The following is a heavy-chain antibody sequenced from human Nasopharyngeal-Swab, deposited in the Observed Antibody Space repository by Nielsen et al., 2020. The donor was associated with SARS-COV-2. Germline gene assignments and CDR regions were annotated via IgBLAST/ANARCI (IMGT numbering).Heavy chain of an antibody. CDR2: IYYSGST. Sequence: WTRQPPGKGLEWIGSIYYSGSTYYNPSLKSRVTISVDTSKNQFSLKLSSVTAADTAVYYCANTQWLGRDYFDYWGQGTLVTVSS. V-gene: IGHV4-39*01. J-gene: IGHJ4*02. D-gene: IGHD6-19*01. CDR3: ANTQWLGRDYFDY.